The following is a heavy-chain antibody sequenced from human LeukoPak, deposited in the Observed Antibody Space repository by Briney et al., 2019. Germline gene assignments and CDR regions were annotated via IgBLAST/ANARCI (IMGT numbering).Heavy chain of an antibody. J-gene: IGHJ6*03. V-gene: IGHV3-15*01. CDR2: IKSKTDGGTT. D-gene: IGHD2-2*02. CDR3: TTKKLDDIVVVPAATPYYYYYMDV. CDR1: GFTFSNAW. Sequence: PGGSLRLSCAASGFTFSNAWMSWVRQAPGKGLEWVGRIKSKTDGGTTDYAAPVKGRFTISRDDSKNTLYLQMNSLKTEDTAVYYCTTKKLDDIVVVPAATPYYYYYMDVWGKGTTVTVSS.